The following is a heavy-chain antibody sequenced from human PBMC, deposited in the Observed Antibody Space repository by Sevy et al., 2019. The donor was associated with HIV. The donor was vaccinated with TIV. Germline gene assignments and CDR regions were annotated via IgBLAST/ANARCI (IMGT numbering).Heavy chain of an antibody. CDR1: GFSFDSYG. CDR2: ISGSGTRT. CDR3: GKGGGGHYDPDEIGYYFYYYNMDV. V-gene: IGHV3-23*01. Sequence: GGSLRLSCAVSGFSFDSYGMTWVRQAPGKGLEWVSGISGSGTRTYYADSVKGRFIISRDNSNNTLYLQMNSLRSEDTAIYYCGKGGGGHYDPDEIGYYFYYYNMDVWGKGTTVTVSS. D-gene: IGHD3-22*01. J-gene: IGHJ6*03.